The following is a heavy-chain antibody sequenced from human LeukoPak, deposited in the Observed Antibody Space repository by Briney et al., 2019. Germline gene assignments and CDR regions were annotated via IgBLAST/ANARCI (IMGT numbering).Heavy chain of an antibody. CDR3: AKGGYDFWSGYYGFDY. D-gene: IGHD3-3*01. CDR1: GFTFSSYA. V-gene: IGHV3-23*01. J-gene: IGHJ4*02. CDR2: XXGSGGST. Sequence: GGSLRLSCAASGFTFSSYAMSWVRQAPGKGLXXXXXXXGSGGSTYYADSXKGRFTISRDNSKNTLYLQMNSLRAEDTAVYYCAKGGYDFWSGYYGFDYWGQGTLVTVSS.